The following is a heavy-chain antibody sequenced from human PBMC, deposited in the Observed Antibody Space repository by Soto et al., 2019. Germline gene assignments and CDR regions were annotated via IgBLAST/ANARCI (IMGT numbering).Heavy chain of an antibody. CDR2: IIPIFGTA. D-gene: IGHD4-17*01. CDR3: ARALYDYGDYLGRGGTYYFDY. Sequence: QVQLVQSGAEVKKPGSSVKVSCKASGGTFGSYAISWVRQAPGQGLEWMGGIIPIFGTANYAQKFQGRVTITADESTSTAYMELSSLRSEDTAVYYCARALYDYGDYLGRGGTYYFDYWGQGTLVTVSS. V-gene: IGHV1-69*01. J-gene: IGHJ4*02. CDR1: GGTFGSYA.